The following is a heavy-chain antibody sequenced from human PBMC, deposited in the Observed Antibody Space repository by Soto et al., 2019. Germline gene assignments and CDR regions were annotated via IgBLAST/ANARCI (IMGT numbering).Heavy chain of an antibody. D-gene: IGHD3-16*02. CDR1: GFTFSSYA. Sequence: PGGSLRLSCAASGFTFSSYAMSWVRQAPGEGLEWVSAISGSGGSTYYADSVKGRFTISRDNSKTTLYLQMNSLRAEDTAVYYCAKEGPYYDYVWGSYRRHYYYYYGMDVWGQGTTVTVSS. CDR3: AKEGPYYDYVWGSYRRHYYYYYGMDV. V-gene: IGHV3-23*01. J-gene: IGHJ6*02. CDR2: ISGSGGST.